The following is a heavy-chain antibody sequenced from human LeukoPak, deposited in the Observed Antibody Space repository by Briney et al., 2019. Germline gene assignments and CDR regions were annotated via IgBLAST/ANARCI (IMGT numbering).Heavy chain of an antibody. V-gene: IGHV4-59*01. CDR2: IYYTGST. CDR3: ARVYQSAESYFDY. Sequence: SETLSLTCTVSGGSIDSYYWSWIRQPPGKGLEWIGYIYYTGSTEYHPSLKSRVTISLDTSKNQFSLKLTSVTAADTAVYYCARVYQSAESYFDYWGQGNLVSVSS. J-gene: IGHJ4*02. D-gene: IGHD2-2*01. CDR1: GGSIDSYY.